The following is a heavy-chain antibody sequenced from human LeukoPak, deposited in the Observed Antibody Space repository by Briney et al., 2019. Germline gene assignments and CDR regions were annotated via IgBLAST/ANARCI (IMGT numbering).Heavy chain of an antibody. CDR1: GFTFNTYA. CDR3: AKVKLQWIAQSLNY. V-gene: IGHV3-23*01. CDR2: ISGSGGST. Sequence: GGSLRLSCAGSGFTFNTYAMSWVRQAPGKGLEWVSAISGSGGSTYYADSVRGRFTISRDNSKNMLYLQMTSLRAEDTAVYYCAKVKLQWIAQSLNYWGQGTLVTVSS. D-gene: IGHD2-15*01. J-gene: IGHJ4*02.